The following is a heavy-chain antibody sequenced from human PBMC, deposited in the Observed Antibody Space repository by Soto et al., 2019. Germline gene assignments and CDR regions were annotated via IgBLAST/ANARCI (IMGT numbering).Heavy chain of an antibody. CDR2: IWYDGSNK. Sequence: QVQLVESGGGVVQPGRSLRLSCAASGFPFSNNGMHGVGQVPGKGLEWVAVIWYDGSNKNYADSVKGRVTISRDNSRNTLYLEMNSLGAEDTAVYYCARADGSGWYFQHWGQGTLVTVSS. CDR3: ARADGSGWYFQH. J-gene: IGHJ1*01. CDR1: GFPFSNNG. V-gene: IGHV3-33*01. D-gene: IGHD6-19*01.